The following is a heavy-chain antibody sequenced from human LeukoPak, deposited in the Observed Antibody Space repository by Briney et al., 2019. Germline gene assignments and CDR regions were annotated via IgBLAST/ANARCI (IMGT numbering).Heavy chain of an antibody. V-gene: IGHV3-30*18. CDR2: ISYDGSNK. CDR1: GFTFSSYG. J-gene: IGHJ4*02. Sequence: GGSLRLSCAASGFTFSSYGMHWVRQAPGKGLEWVAVISYDGSNKYFADSVKGRFTISRDNSKNTLYLQMDSLRAEDTAVYYCAKDFRSLWSLYYFDYWGQGTLVTVSS. CDR3: AKDFRSLWSLYYFDY. D-gene: IGHD2-8*02.